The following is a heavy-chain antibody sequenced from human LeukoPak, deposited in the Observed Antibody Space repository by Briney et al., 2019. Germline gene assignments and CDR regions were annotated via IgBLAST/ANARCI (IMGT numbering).Heavy chain of an antibody. D-gene: IGHD5-12*01. Sequence: PGGSLRLSCAASGFTYSNSAMSWVRQAPGKGLEWVSTISGSGGGTYYADSVKGRFTISRDNSKNTLYLQMNSLRAEDTAVYYCAKAPQATYFDSWGQGTLVTVSS. CDR1: GFTYSNSA. V-gene: IGHV3-23*01. CDR3: AKAPQATYFDS. J-gene: IGHJ4*02. CDR2: ISGSGGGT.